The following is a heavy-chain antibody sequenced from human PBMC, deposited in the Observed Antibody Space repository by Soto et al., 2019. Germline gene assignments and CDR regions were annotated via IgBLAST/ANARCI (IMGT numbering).Heavy chain of an antibody. CDR2: IYSTGGT. J-gene: IGHJ3*02. Sequence: QVQLQESGPGLVKPSETLSLTCTVFGGSLNNYFWSWIRQPAGKGLEWIGRIYSTGGTNYNPSLTSRVTMSVDTSKTQFSLNLNSGTAADTAVYYCARVHFNWLSSKSWGFDIWGQGTMVIVSS. CDR1: GGSLNNYF. CDR3: ARVHFNWLSSKSWGFDI. D-gene: IGHD3-9*01. V-gene: IGHV4-4*07.